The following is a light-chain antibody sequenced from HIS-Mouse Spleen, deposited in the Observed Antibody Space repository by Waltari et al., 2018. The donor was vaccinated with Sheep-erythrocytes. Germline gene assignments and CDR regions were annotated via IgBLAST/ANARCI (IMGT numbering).Light chain of an antibody. CDR1: SSDVGGYNY. CDR3: CSYAGSYNHV. V-gene: IGLV2-11*01. CDR2: DVR. J-gene: IGLJ1*01. Sequence: QSALTQPRSVSGSPGQSVTISCTGTSSDVGGYNYVSWYQQHPGKAPKLMIYDVRKLHAGGPARFAGSKSGNTASLTISGLQAEDEADYYCCSYAGSYNHVFATGTKVTVL.